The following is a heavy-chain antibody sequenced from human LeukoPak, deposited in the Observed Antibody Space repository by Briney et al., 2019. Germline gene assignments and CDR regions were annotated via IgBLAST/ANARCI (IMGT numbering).Heavy chain of an antibody. J-gene: IGHJ2*01. CDR2: INHSGST. CDR1: GGSISSGASD. Sequence: NPSQTLSLTCTVSGGSISSGASDWGWIRQHPKRGLEWVGYINHSGSTYYNPSLGSRVTMSVDTSKNQFSLKLSSVTAADSAVYNCARAARQGFTMIVVPFFYFDLWGRGTLVTVSS. D-gene: IGHD3-22*01. V-gene: IGHV4-31*03. CDR3: ARAARQGFTMIVVPFFYFDL.